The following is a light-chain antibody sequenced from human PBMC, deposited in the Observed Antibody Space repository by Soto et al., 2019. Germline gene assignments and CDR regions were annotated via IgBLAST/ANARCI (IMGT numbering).Light chain of an antibody. J-gene: IGKJ4*01. CDR3: QQLNSYPLT. CDR1: QSISSW. V-gene: IGKV1-5*01. CDR2: DAS. Sequence: DVQVTQSPSTVSASVGDRFTITCRASQSISSWLAWYQQKPGKAPKLLIYDASTLQSGVPSRFSGSGSGTEFTLTISSLQPEDFATYYCQQLNSYPLTFGGGTTVDIK.